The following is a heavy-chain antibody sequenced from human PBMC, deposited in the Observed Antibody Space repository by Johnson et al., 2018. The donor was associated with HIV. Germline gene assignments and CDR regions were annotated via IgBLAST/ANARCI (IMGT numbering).Heavy chain of an antibody. D-gene: IGHD1/OR15-1a*01. CDR1: GFTFSSYA. CDR2: ISYDGSNK. Sequence: QVQLVESGGGVVQPGRSLRLSCAASGFTFSSYAMHWVRQAPGKGLEWVAVISYDGSNKYYADYVKGRFTISRDNSKNTLFLQMNSLRAEDTAVYYCARDLSPSGTRTPSRTTEWFDAFDIWGQGTMVTVSS. J-gene: IGHJ3*02. V-gene: IGHV3-30*04. CDR3: ARDLSPSGTRTPSRTTEWFDAFDI.